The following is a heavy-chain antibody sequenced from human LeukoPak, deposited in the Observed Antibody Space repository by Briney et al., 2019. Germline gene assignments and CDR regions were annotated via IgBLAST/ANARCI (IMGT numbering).Heavy chain of an antibody. CDR1: GFTFSTYT. V-gene: IGHV3-48*04. CDR2: ITTTSAM. Sequence: GGSLRLSCAASGFTFSTYTMNWVRQAPGKGLEWLSYITTTSAMSYADSVKGRFTISRDSAKNSLYLQMNSLRAEDTAVYYCARGPYSSNWYVDYWGQGTLVTVAS. J-gene: IGHJ4*02. CDR3: ARGPYSSNWYVDY. D-gene: IGHD6-13*01.